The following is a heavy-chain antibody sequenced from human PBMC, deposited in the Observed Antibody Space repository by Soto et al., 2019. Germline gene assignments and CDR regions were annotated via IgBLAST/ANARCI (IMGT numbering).Heavy chain of an antibody. J-gene: IGHJ3*02. CDR2: ISAYNGNT. CDR1: GYTFTSYG. CDR3: ARGEKDIVVVPAAMGLSNAFDI. Sequence: QVQLVQSGAEVKKPGASVKVSCKASGYTFTSYGISWVRQAPGQGLEWMGWISAYNGNTNYAQKLQGRVTMTTDTSTSTAYMELRSLRSDDTAVYYCARGEKDIVVVPAAMGLSNAFDIWGQGTMVTVSS. V-gene: IGHV1-18*01. D-gene: IGHD2-2*01.